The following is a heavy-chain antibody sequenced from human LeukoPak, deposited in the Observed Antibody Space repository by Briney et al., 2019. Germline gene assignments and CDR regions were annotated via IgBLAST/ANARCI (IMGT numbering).Heavy chain of an antibody. V-gene: IGHV4-39*01. CDR3: ARQSGPYSSRWFDY. J-gene: IGHJ4*02. CDR2: IHYSGRT. D-gene: IGHD6-13*01. CDR1: GGSISTSSYY. Sequence: SETLSLTCTVSGGSISTSSYYWGWIRQPPAKGLEWIGTIHYSGRTYYNPSLKSRVTISVDTSKNQFSLKLSSVTAADTAVYYCARQSGPYSSRWFDYWGQGTLVTVSS.